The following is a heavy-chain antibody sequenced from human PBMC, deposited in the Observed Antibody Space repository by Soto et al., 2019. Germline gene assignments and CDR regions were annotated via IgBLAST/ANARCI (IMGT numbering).Heavy chain of an antibody. CDR3: AKAPYGFLEWLLLDY. CDR2: ISGSGGST. D-gene: IGHD3-3*01. Sequence: GGSLRLSCAASGFTFSSYAMSWVRQAPGKGLEWVSAISGSGGSTYYADSVKGRFTISRDNSKNTLYLQMNSLRAEDTAVYYCAKAPYGFLEWLLLDYWGQGTLVTVSS. J-gene: IGHJ4*02. V-gene: IGHV3-23*01. CDR1: GFTFSSYA.